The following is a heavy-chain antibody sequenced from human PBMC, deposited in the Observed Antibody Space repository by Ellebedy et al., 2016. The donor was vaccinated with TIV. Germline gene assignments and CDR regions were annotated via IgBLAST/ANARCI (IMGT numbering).Heavy chain of an antibody. Sequence: ASVKVSCKASGYTFRSYGMSWVRQAPGQGLEWVGIIDPSVGGTNYPQRFQGRVTMTRDKSTSTVYMFLNSLRSEDTAVYYCARGHYGGNRAFDIWGQGTMVTVSS. CDR2: IDPSVGGT. V-gene: IGHV1-46*01. CDR3: ARGHYGGNRAFDI. J-gene: IGHJ3*02. CDR1: GYTFRSYG. D-gene: IGHD4-23*01.